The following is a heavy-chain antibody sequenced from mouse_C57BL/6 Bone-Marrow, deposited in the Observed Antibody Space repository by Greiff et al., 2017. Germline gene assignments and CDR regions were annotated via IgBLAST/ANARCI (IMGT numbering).Heavy chain of an antibody. CDR2: ISDGGSYT. J-gene: IGHJ3*01. D-gene: IGHD4-1*01. V-gene: IGHV5-4*03. Sequence: EVKLMESGGGLVKPGGSLKLSCAASGFTFSSYAMSWVRQTPEKRLEWVATISDGGSYTYYPDNVKGRFTISRDNAKNNLYLQMSQLKSEDTAMYYCARQVWTGTFAYWGQGTLVTVAA. CDR3: ARQVWTGTFAY. CDR1: GFTFSSYA.